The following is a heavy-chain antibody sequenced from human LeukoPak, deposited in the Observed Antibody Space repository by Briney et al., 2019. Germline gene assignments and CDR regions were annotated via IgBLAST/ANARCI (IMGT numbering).Heavy chain of an antibody. J-gene: IGHJ4*02. V-gene: IGHV4-39*01. CDR2: IYYSGST. D-gene: IGHD3-22*01. CDR3: ASRYYYDSSGYYDTTYYFDY. Sequence: SETLSLTCTVSGGSISSSSYYWGWIRQPPGKGLEWIGSIYYSGSTYYNPSLKSRVTISVDTSKNQFSLKLSSVTAADTAVYYCASRYYYDSSGYYDTTYYFDYWGQGTLVTVSS. CDR1: GGSISSSSYY.